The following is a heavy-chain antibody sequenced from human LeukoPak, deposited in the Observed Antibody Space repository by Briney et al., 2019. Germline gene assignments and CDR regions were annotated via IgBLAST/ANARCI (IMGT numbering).Heavy chain of an antibody. CDR3: ARGFTGGTLTGFFYYYYGMDV. D-gene: IGHD3-9*01. Sequence: GASVKVSCKASGYTFTSYDINWVRQATGQGLEWMGWMNPNSGNTGYAQKFQGRVTMTRNTSISTAYMELSSLRSEDTAVYYCARGFTGGTLTGFFYYYYGMDVWGQGTTVTVSS. J-gene: IGHJ6*02. CDR1: GYTFTSYD. CDR2: MNPNSGNT. V-gene: IGHV1-8*01.